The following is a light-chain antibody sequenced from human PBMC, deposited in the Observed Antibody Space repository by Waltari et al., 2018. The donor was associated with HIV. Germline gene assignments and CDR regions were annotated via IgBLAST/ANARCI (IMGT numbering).Light chain of an antibody. CDR3: VGWDSSLSAYV. J-gene: IGLJ1*01. Sequence: QSFLTQPPSASGTPGQTVTISCSGSSSNIENDNVYWYQQLPGMTPKLLIYKNFLRPSGVPGRFSASKSGTSASLTSRGLRSADEADYYCVGWDSSLSAYVFGAGNKVAVL. CDR2: KNF. CDR1: SSNIENDN. V-gene: IGLV1-47*01.